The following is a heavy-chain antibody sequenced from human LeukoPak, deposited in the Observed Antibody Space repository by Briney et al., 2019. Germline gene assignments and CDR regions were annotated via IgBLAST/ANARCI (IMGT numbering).Heavy chain of an antibody. D-gene: IGHD2-15*01. Sequence: ASVKLSCKASGYAFTIYGISWVRQAPGQPLERMGWISAYNGNTNYAKELPGRVTMTTDTSTSTDYMELRSLRSEDTAVYYCARDLGGLFAFEIWGQGTMVTVSS. CDR1: GYAFTIYG. J-gene: IGHJ3*02. V-gene: IGHV1-18*01. CDR2: ISAYNGNT. CDR3: ARDLGGLFAFEI.